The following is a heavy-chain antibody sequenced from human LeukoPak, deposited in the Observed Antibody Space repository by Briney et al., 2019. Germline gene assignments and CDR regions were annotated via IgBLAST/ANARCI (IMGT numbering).Heavy chain of an antibody. D-gene: IGHD4-23*01. CDR3: ARDGYGGNSFDY. CDR2: INPKNGGT. V-gene: IGHV1-2*02. Sequence: ASVKVSCKASGYTFPGHHIHWVRQAPGQGLEWMGWINPKNGGTNYAQKFQGRVTMTRNTSINTAFMELSRLNSDDTAVYFCARDGYGGNSFDYWGQGTLVTVSS. CDR1: GYTFPGHH. J-gene: IGHJ4*02.